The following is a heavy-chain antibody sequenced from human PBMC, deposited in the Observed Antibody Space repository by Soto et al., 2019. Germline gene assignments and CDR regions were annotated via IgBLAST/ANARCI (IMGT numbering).Heavy chain of an antibody. CDR1: GFTFSHYA. Sequence: GGSLRLSCAASGFTFSHYAMSWVRQAPGKGLEWVSVISGRADSTDYADSVKGRFTISRDKSKNTLYLQMNSLRAEDTALYYCAKSFSSNWYDYFDYWGQGSLVTVSS. J-gene: IGHJ4*02. V-gene: IGHV3-23*01. CDR3: AKSFSSNWYDYFDY. CDR2: ISGRADST. D-gene: IGHD6-13*01.